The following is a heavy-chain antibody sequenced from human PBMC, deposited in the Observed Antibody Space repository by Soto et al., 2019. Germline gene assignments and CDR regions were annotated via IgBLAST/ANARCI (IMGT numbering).Heavy chain of an antibody. CDR1: GVPVSNNY. J-gene: IGHJ4*02. D-gene: IGHD4-17*01. Sequence: PGGSLSLSCAASGVPVSNNYMTWVRQAPGKGLELVSSIYSTGNTFYADSVKGRFTISRDNSKNTLYLQMNSLRVEDTAVYYCARNVPVTTLGYWGQGTLVTVSS. CDR2: IYSTGNT. CDR3: ARNVPVTTLGY. V-gene: IGHV3-66*01.